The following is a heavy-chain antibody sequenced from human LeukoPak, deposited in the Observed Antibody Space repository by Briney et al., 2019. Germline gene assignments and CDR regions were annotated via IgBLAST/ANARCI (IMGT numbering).Heavy chain of an antibody. D-gene: IGHD2/OR15-2a*01. Sequence: ASVTVSCKASGYTFKNYGISWVRQAPGQGLEWMGWISVSNGNTHYAQSLQGRITMTTDSSTSTAYMQLRSLTSDDTAIYYCARDWGGWDLVRTFFDLWGQGTLITASA. V-gene: IGHV1-18*01. J-gene: IGHJ4*02. CDR3: ARDWGGWDLVRTFFDL. CDR1: GYTFKNYG. CDR2: ISVSNGNT.